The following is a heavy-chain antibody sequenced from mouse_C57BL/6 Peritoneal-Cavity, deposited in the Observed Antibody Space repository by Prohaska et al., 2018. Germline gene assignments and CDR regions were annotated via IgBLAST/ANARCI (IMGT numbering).Heavy chain of an antibody. V-gene: IGHV4-1*01. CDR1: GIDFSRYW. CDR2: INPDSSTI. CDR3: ARVVTAEAMDY. J-gene: IGHJ4*01. D-gene: IGHD2-2*01. Sequence: EVKLLQSGGGLVQPGGSLKLSCAASGIDFSRYWMSWVRWAPGKGLEWIGEINPDSSTINYAPSLKDKFIISRDNAKNTLYLQMSKVRSEDTALYYCARVVTAEAMDYWGQGTSVTVSS.